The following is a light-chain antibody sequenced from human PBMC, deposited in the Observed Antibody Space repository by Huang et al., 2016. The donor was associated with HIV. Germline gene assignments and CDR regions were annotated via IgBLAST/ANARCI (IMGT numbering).Light chain of an antibody. CDR1: QSLLHSNGHNY. V-gene: IGKV2-28*01. CDR2: LGS. J-gene: IGKJ1*01. CDR3: MQGLQTWT. Sequence: DIVMVQSPASLSVTPGEAASSTCRSSQSLLHSNGHNYLDWYWQKPGQSPQLLIYLGSIRASGIPDRFNGSGSGTDFTLRINRVGAGDVGIYYCMQGLQTWTFGQGTKVEI.